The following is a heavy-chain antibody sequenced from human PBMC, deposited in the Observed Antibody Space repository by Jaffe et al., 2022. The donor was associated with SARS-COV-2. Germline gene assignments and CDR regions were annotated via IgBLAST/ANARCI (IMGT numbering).Heavy chain of an antibody. V-gene: IGHV3-9*01. D-gene: IGHD3-10*01. J-gene: IGHJ4*02. CDR1: GFTFDDYA. Sequence: EVQLVESGGGLVQPGRSLRLSCAASGFTFDDYAMHWVRQAPGKGLEWVSGISWNSGSIGYADSVKGRFTISRDNAKNSLYLQMNSLRAEDTALYYCAKDMVRLSSSFDYWGQGTLVTVSS. CDR2: ISWNSGSI. CDR3: AKDMVRLSSSFDY.